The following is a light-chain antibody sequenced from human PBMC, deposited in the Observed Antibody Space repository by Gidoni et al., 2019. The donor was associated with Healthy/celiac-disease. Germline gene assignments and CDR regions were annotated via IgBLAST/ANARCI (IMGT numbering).Light chain of an antibody. V-gene: IGKV1-39*01. J-gene: IGKJ4*01. CDR2: AAS. CDR1: QSSSSY. CDR3: QQSYSTPIT. Sequence: DIQMTQSPSSLSAAVGDSVTITGRASQSSSSYLNWYKQKLGKTPKLLIYAASSMQSVVRSRVSGSGTETDFTISISRLEAKEFSTCYCQQSYSTPITCGGGTKVEIK.